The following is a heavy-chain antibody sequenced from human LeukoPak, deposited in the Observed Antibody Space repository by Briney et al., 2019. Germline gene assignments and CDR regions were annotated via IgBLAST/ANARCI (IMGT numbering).Heavy chain of an antibody. J-gene: IGHJ5*02. CDR3: AKDLMRDRWFGES. V-gene: IGHV3-53*05. Sequence: GGSLRLSCAASGFTVSSYYMNWVRQAPGKELEWVSVIYTGGGRYYADSVKGRFAISKDTSRNTLYLQMNSLRAEDTAVYYCAKDLMRDRWFGESWGRGTLVTVSS. CDR1: GFTVSSYY. CDR2: IYTGGGR. D-gene: IGHD3-10*01.